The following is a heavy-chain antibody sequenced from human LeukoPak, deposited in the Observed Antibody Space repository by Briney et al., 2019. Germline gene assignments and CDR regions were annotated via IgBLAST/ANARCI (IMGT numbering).Heavy chain of an antibody. Sequence: PGGSLRLSCAASGFSFSTYWMHWVRQAPRQGLVWVSHIKSDGSSTTYADSVKGRFTISRDNAKNTLYLQMNSLRADDTAVYYCARDRGYTQDYWGQGTLVTVSS. D-gene: IGHD5-12*01. V-gene: IGHV3-74*01. CDR2: IKSDGSST. J-gene: IGHJ4*02. CDR1: GFSFSTYW. CDR3: ARDRGYTQDY.